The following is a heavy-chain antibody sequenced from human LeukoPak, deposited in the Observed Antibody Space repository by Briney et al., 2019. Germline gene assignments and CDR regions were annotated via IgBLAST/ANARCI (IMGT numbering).Heavy chain of an antibody. CDR3: ARTPSSGWTTFDY. V-gene: IGHV1-69*01. Sequence: ASVKVSCEASGGTFSNYAISWVRQAPGQGLEWMGGIIPIFGTANYAQKFQGRVTITADESTSTAYMELSSLRSDDTAVYYCARTPSSGWTTFDYWGQGTLVTVSS. J-gene: IGHJ4*02. CDR2: IIPIFGTA. CDR1: GGTFSNYA. D-gene: IGHD6-19*01.